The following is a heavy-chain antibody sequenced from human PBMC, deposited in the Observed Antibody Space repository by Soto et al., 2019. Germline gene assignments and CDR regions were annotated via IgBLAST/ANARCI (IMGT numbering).Heavy chain of an antibody. CDR3: IRGGSPYYYDY. Sequence: EVQLVESGGGLVQPGGSLKLSCAASGFIFSGSAVHWVRQASGKGLEWVGRILSKAGNYATAYPASMKGRFTISRDDSENPAFLQMTSLKTEDTAVYYCIRGGSPYYYDYWGQGTLVAVSS. CDR2: ILSKAGNYAT. CDR1: GFIFSGSA. V-gene: IGHV3-73*01. J-gene: IGHJ4*02.